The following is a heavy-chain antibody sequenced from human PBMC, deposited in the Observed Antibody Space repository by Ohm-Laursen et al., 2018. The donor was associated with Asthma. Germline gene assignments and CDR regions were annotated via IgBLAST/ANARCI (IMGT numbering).Heavy chain of an antibody. J-gene: IGHJ4*02. CDR1: GFTFSRYG. CDR2: ISYDGSNK. Sequence: SLRLSCAASGFTFSRYGMHWVRQAPGKGLEWVAVISYDGSNKYYADSVKGRFTISRDNSKNTLYLQMNSLRAEDTAVYYCAKDRYDILTGYCHDYWGQGTLVTVSS. D-gene: IGHD3-9*01. V-gene: IGHV3-30*18. CDR3: AKDRYDILTGYCHDY.